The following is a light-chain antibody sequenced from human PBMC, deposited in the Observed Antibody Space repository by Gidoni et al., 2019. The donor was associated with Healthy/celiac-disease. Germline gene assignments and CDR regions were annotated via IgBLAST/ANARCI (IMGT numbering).Light chain of an antibody. J-gene: IGKJ4*01. Sequence: DIVLTQSPDSLAVSLGGRATINCKFSQSVLYSSNNRNYLAWYLQKPGQPPKLLIYWASTRESGVPDRFSGSGSGTDFTLTISSLQAEDVAVYYCQQYYSTPLTFGGGTKVEIK. CDR3: QQYYSTPLT. CDR2: WAS. CDR1: QSVLYSSNNRNY. V-gene: IGKV4-1*01.